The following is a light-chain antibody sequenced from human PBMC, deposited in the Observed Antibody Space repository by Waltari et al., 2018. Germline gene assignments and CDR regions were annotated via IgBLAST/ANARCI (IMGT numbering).Light chain of an antibody. V-gene: IGKV1-39*01. J-gene: IGKJ5*01. Sequence: DIQMTQSPSSLSASVGDTVTIACRASQSVSVFLNWYPQKPGRAPELLIHSASSLHSGVPSRFSGSGSGTDFILTISGLQPEDFGTYYCQQSYSTPLFTFGQGTRLDIK. CDR2: SAS. CDR3: QQSYSTPLFT. CDR1: QSVSVF.